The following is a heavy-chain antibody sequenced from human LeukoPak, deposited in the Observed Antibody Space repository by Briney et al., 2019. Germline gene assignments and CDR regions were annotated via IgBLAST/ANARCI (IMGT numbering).Heavy chain of an antibody. V-gene: IGHV1-18*01. CDR2: ISAYNGNT. CDR1: GYTFTSYG. CDR3: ARGAYGDYITPYYFYYYYMDV. Sequence: GASVKVSCKASGYTFTSYGISWVRQAPGQGLEWMGWISAYNGNTNYAQKLQGRVTMTTDTSTSTAYMVLRSLRSDDTAVYYCARGAYGDYITPYYFYYYYMDVWGKGTTVTVSS. J-gene: IGHJ6*03. D-gene: IGHD4-17*01.